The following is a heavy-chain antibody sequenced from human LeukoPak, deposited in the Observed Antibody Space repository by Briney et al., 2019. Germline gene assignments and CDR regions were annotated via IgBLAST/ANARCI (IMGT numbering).Heavy chain of an antibody. Sequence: ASVKVSCKASGYTFTGYYMHWVRQARGQGLEWMGWINPNSGGTNYAQKFQGRVTMTRDTSISTAYMELSRLRSDDTAVYYCAREGYSGYEKKFDYWGQGTLVTVSS. CDR2: INPNSGGT. D-gene: IGHD5-12*01. CDR1: GYTFTGYY. J-gene: IGHJ4*02. V-gene: IGHV1-2*02. CDR3: AREGYSGYEKKFDY.